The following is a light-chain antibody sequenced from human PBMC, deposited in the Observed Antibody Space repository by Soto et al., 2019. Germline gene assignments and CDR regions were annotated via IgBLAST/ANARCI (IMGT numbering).Light chain of an antibody. V-gene: IGKV3-11*01. Sequence: EIVLTQSPATLSLSPGDRATLSCRASQSVSSYLAWYQQKPGQAPRLLIYDASNRATGIPARFSGSGSGTDFTLTISSREPEDFAVYYCQQRSNWPPIFTFGPGTKVDIK. CDR2: DAS. CDR3: QQRSNWPPIFT. CDR1: QSVSSY. J-gene: IGKJ3*01.